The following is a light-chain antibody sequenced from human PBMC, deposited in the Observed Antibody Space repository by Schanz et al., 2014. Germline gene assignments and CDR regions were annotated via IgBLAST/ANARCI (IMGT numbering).Light chain of an antibody. CDR3: SSYTSSDNLV. J-gene: IGLJ3*02. CDR2: GVS. Sequence: QSALTQPRSVSGSPGQSVTISCTGTSSDVGAYDYVSWYQQHPGKAPKLMIYGVSHRPSGVSHRFSGSKSGNTASLTISGLQPEDEADYYCSSYTSSDNLVFGGGTKVTVL. CDR1: SSDVGAYDY. V-gene: IGLV2-14*03.